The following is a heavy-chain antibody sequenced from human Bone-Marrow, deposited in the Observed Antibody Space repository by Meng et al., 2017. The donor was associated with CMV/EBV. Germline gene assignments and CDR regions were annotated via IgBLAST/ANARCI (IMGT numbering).Heavy chain of an antibody. CDR2: IYSGGSST. Sequence: GGSLRLSCAASGFTFSSYAMSWVRQAPGKGLEWVSVIYSGGSSTYYADSVKGRFTISRDNSKNTLYLQMNSLRAEDTAVYYCAKDLPVENWGQGTLVTVSS. CDR1: GFTFSSYA. V-gene: IGHV3-23*03. D-gene: IGHD1-1*01. CDR3: AKDLPVEN. J-gene: IGHJ1*01.